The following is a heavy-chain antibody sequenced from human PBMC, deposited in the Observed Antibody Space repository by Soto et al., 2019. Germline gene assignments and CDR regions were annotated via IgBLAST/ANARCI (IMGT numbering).Heavy chain of an antibody. Sequence: QVQLVQSGAEVKKPGASVKVSCKASGYIFNRYVMHWVRQAPGQRPEWMGWIDAGNGKTKYSEKFQGRVTITRDTSASTACMELTTLRSEDTAVYYCARGRGWYDYWGQGTQVIVSS. CDR1: GYIFNRYV. CDR3: ARGRGWYDY. D-gene: IGHD6-19*01. CDR2: IDAGNGKT. V-gene: IGHV1-3*01. J-gene: IGHJ4*02.